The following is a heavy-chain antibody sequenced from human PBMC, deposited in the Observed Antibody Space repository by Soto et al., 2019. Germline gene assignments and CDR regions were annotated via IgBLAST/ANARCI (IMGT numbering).Heavy chain of an antibody. D-gene: IGHD3-9*01. CDR1: GGSISSYY. CDR3: ASQVLTFYYNPSGFDY. V-gene: IGHV4-59*08. CDR2: IYYSGST. Sequence: PSETLSLTCTVSGGSISSYYWSWIRQPPGKGLEWIGYIYYSGSTNYNPSLKSRVTISVDTSKNQFSLKLSSVTAADTAVYYCASQVLTFYYNPSGFDYWGQGTLVTVSS. J-gene: IGHJ4*02.